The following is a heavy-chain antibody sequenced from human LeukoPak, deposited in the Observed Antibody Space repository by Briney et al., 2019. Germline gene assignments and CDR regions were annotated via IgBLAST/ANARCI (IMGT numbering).Heavy chain of an antibody. CDR1: GFTFSSYS. D-gene: IGHD5-18*01. Sequence: PGGSLRLSCAASGFTFSSYSMNWVRQAPGKGLEWVSSISSSSSYIYYADSVKGRFTISRDNSKNTLYLQMNSLRAEDTAVYYCVRDRRDTTMAWGQGTLVTVPS. V-gene: IGHV3-21*04. CDR2: ISSSSSYI. J-gene: IGHJ5*02. CDR3: VRDRRDTTMA.